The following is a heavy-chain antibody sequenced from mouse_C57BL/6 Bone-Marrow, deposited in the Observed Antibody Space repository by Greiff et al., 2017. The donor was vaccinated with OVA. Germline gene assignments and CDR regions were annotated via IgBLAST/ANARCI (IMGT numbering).Heavy chain of an antibody. CDR3: APYYYGSSYFDY. CDR2: IDPANGNT. Sequence: EVKLVESVAELVRPGDSVKLSCTASGFNIKNTYMHWVKQRPEQGLEWIGRIDPANGNTKYAPKFQGKATISADTTSNPAYLQLSSLTSEDTSIYYRAPYYYGSSYFDYWGQGTTLPVSS. CDR1: GFNIKNTY. D-gene: IGHD1-1*01. V-gene: IGHV14-3*01. J-gene: IGHJ2*01.